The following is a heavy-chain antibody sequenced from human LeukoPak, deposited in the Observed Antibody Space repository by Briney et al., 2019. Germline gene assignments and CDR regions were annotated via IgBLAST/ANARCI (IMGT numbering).Heavy chain of an antibody. CDR1: GFAFSSYT. CDR3: LRGDSRDF. Sequence: GGSPGLSCAACGFAFSSYTMNWARQAPGKGLEWVASINRGGTSTHYAFSVKGRFTISRDNAQNVLYLQMNGLRGDDAAVYYCLRGDSRDFWGQGTLVTVSS. CDR2: INRGGTST. D-gene: IGHD3-22*01. J-gene: IGHJ4*02. V-gene: IGHV3-21*06.